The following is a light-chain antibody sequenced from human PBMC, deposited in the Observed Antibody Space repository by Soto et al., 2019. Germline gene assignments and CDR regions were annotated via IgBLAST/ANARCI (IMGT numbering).Light chain of an antibody. CDR1: SSNIGSNT. J-gene: IGLJ3*02. CDR3: AAWDDSLNGWV. CDR2: SNN. Sequence: QSVLTQPPSASGTPGQRVTISCSGSSSNIGSNTVNWYQQLPGTAPKLLIYSNNQWPSGVPDRFSGSKSGTSASLAISGLQSEDEADYYCAAWDDSLNGWVFGGGTKLTV. V-gene: IGLV1-44*01.